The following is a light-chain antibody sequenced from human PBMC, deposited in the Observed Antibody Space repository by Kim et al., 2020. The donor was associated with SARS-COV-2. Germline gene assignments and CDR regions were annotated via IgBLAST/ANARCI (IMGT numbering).Light chain of an antibody. J-gene: IGKJ2*01. CDR2: GAS. Sequence: EIVLTQSPGTLSLSPGERATLSCRASQTVTSSYLAWYQQKPGQAPRLLIYGASSRASGIPDRFTGSGSGTDFTLTISRLEPEDIAVYYCQQYDSSRTFGQGTKLEIK. V-gene: IGKV3-20*01. CDR1: QTVTSSY. CDR3: QQYDSSRT.